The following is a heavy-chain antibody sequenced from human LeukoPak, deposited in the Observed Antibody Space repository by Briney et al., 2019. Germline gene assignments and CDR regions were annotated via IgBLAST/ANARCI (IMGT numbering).Heavy chain of an antibody. D-gene: IGHD3-3*01. CDR2: ISGSGGST. V-gene: IGHV3-23*01. Sequence: GGSLRLSCAASGFTFSSYAMSWVRQAPGKGLEWVSAISGSGGSTYYADSVKGRFTISRDNSKNTLYLQMNGLRAEDTAVYYCAKKPYYDFWSGLDYWGQGTLVTVSS. CDR3: AKKPYYDFWSGLDY. J-gene: IGHJ4*02. CDR1: GFTFSSYA.